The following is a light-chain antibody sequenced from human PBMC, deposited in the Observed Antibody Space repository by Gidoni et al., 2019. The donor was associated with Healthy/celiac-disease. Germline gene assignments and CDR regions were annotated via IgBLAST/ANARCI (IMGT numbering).Light chain of an antibody. Sequence: IVMTQSPATLSVSPAERATLSCRASQSVSSNLAWYQQKPGQAPRLLIYGASTRATGIPARFSGSGSGTEFTLTISSLQSEDFAVYYCQQYNNWPLWTFXQXTKVEIK. J-gene: IGKJ1*01. CDR1: QSVSSN. CDR3: QQYNNWPLWT. V-gene: IGKV3-15*01. CDR2: GAS.